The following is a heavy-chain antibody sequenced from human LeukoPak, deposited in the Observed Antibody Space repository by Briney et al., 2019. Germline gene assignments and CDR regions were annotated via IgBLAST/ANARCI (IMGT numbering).Heavy chain of an antibody. V-gene: IGHV1-8*01. D-gene: IGHD2-15*01. Sequence: ASVKVSCNASGYTFTSYDINWVRQATGQGLEWVGWMNPNSGNTGYAQKFQVRVTMTRNTSISTAYMEPSSLRSEDTVVYYCARGDCSGGSCYATVDYWGQGTLVTVSS. CDR3: ARGDCSGGSCYATVDY. CDR2: MNPNSGNT. CDR1: GYTFTSYD. J-gene: IGHJ4*02.